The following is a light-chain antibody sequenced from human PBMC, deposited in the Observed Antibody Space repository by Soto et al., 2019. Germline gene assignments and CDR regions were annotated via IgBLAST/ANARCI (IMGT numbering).Light chain of an antibody. V-gene: IGKV3-20*01. CDR3: QQYGSSPWT. Sequence: EIVLTQSPGTLSLSPGERATLSCRASQSVSSSYLAWYQQKPGQAPRILIYGASSRATGIPDRFSGSGSGTDFTLTISRLEPEDCAVYFCQQYGSSPWTFGQGTKVDI. CDR2: GAS. CDR1: QSVSSSY. J-gene: IGKJ1*01.